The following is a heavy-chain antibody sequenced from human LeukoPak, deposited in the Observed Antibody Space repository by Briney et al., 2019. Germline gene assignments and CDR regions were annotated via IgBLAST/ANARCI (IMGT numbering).Heavy chain of an antibody. CDR3: ARYPRPSYYFDY. V-gene: IGHV3-7*01. J-gene: IGHJ4*02. CDR2: IKQDGSEK. CDR1: GFTFSSYW. D-gene: IGHD5-12*01. Sequence: PGGSLRLSCAASGFTFSSYWMSWIRQGPGKGLEWVANIKQDGSEKYYVDSVKGRFTISRDNAKNSVYLQMNSLRAEDTGVYYCARYPRPSYYFDYWGRGTLATISS.